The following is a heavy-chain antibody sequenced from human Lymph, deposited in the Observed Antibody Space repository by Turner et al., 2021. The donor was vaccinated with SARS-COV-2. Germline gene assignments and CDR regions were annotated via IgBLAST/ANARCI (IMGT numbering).Heavy chain of an antibody. CDR3: ARDSPYCSSTSCYDP. J-gene: IGHJ5*02. Sequence: QVQLVQSGAEVKKPGSSVKVPCKASGGTFSSYAITWVRQAPGQGLEWMRGINTILAIANYAQKVQGRVTITADKSTSTAYMELSSLRSEDTAVYYCARDSPYCSSTSCYDPWGQGTLVTVSS. V-gene: IGHV1-69*10. CDR1: GGTFSSYA. D-gene: IGHD2-2*01. CDR2: INTILAIA.